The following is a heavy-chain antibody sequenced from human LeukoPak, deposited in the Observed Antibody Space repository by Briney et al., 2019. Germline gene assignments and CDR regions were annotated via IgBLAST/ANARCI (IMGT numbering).Heavy chain of an antibody. CDR2: IGGSGDNK. V-gene: IGHV3-23*01. CDR3: AGELGYCRGGDY. CDR1: GFTFGSYA. J-gene: IGHJ4*02. Sequence: PGGSLRLSCAASGFTFGSYAMTWVRQAPGRGLEWVASIGGSGDNKYYADSVKGRFTISRDNSKNTLYLQMNSLKAEDTAVYYCAGELGYCRGGDYWGQGTLVTVSS. D-gene: IGHD2-15*01.